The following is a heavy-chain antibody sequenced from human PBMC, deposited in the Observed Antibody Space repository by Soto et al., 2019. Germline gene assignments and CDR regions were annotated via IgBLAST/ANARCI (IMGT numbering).Heavy chain of an antibody. Sequence: QVQLVQSGAEVKKPGSSVKVSCKASGGTFSSYAISWVRQAPGQGLEWMGGIIPIFGTANYAQKFQGRVPITADKCTITADMELISLRSEYTSVYYCASRHYYQQGSGFVYWGQATLVTVSS. J-gene: IGHJ4*02. V-gene: IGHV1-69*06. CDR3: ASRHYYQQGSGFVY. CDR2: IIPIFGTA. D-gene: IGHD3-22*01. CDR1: GGTFSSYA.